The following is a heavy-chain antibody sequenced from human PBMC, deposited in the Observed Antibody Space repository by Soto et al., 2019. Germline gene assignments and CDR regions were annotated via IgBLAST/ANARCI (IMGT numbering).Heavy chain of an antibody. J-gene: IGHJ3*02. D-gene: IGHD3-22*01. Sequence: SVKISCKAPGGTFSSYAINWVRQAPGQGLEWMGGIIPIFGAANYAQKFQGRVTITADESTSTAYMELSSLRSEDTAVYYCARGAGYYDSSGYYYRAFDIWGEGTMVTVSS. CDR1: GGTFSSYA. CDR2: IIPIFGAA. CDR3: ARGAGYYDSSGYYYRAFDI. V-gene: IGHV1-69*13.